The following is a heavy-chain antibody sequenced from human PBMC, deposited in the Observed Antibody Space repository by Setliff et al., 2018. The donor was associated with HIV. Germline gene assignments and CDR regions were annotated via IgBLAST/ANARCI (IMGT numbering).Heavy chain of an antibody. D-gene: IGHD2-15*01. Sequence: SETLSLTCTVSGGSINSYYWSWIRQPAGKGLEWIGRIYTSGSANYNPSLKSRVTMSVDTSKNQFSLKLTSVTAADTAVYYCARSQETSVAATEIWGQGTMVTVSS. CDR1: GGSINSYY. CDR2: IYTSGSA. CDR3: ARSQETSVAATEI. V-gene: IGHV4-4*07. J-gene: IGHJ3*02.